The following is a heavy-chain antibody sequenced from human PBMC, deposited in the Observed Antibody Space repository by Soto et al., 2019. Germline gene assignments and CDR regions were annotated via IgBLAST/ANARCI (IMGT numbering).Heavy chain of an antibody. J-gene: IGHJ6*02. CDR2: IYPGDSDT. CDR1: GYSLTSYW. Sequence: GESLKISCKGSGYSLTSYWIGWVRQMPGKGLEWMGIIYPGDSDTRYSPSFQGQVTISADKSISTAYLQWSSLKASDTAMYYCARHTLRYFDWLSKDYYYYGMDVWGQGTTVTVSS. CDR3: ARHTLRYFDWLSKDYYYYGMDV. V-gene: IGHV5-51*01. D-gene: IGHD3-9*01.